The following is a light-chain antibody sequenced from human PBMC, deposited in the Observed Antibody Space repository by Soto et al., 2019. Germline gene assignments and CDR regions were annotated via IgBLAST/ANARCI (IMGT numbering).Light chain of an antibody. V-gene: IGKV3-11*01. CDR3: QQRNTWPPIT. J-gene: IGKJ5*01. CDR1: QSVRTY. Sequence: EIVLTQSPVKLSVSPCKRATLSCRSSQSVRTYLAWYQVKPGQAPRLLIYDASRRASGVPARFSGSGSGTDFTLTISSLEPEDFALYYCQQRNTWPPITFGQGTRLEIK. CDR2: DAS.